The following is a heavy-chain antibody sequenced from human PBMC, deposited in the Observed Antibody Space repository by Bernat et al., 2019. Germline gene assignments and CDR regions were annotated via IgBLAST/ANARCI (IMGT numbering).Heavy chain of an antibody. CDR3: AGSGGVEYGDYYFDY. V-gene: IGHV1-2*02. Sequence: QVQLVQSGAEVKKPGASVKVSCKASGYTFTGYYMHWVRQAPGQGLEWMGWINPNSGGTNYAQKFKGEVPRTRDTSMSTTYVELRRRGSDDTAVNYGAGSGGVEYGDYYFDYWGQGTLVTVSS. J-gene: IGHJ4*02. D-gene: IGHD4-17*01. CDR2: INPNSGGT. CDR1: GYTFTGYY.